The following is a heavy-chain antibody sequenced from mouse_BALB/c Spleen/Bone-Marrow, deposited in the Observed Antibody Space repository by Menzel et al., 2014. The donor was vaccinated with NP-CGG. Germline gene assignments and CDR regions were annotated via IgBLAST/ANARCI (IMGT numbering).Heavy chain of an antibody. J-gene: IGHJ2*01. V-gene: IGHV1S135*01. D-gene: IGHD2-2*01. CDR1: GYSFTGYT. Sequence: VHVKQSGPELVKPGASMKVSCKASGYSFTGYTMNWVKQSHGKNLEWIGLINPYNGGTSYNQKFKGKATLTVDRSSSTAYMELLSLTSEDSAVYYCARGGLRQGGDYWGQGTTLTVSS. CDR3: ARGGLRQGGDY. CDR2: INPYNGGT.